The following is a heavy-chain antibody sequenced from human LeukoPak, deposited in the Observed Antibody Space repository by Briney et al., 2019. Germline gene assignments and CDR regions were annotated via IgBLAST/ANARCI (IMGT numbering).Heavy chain of an antibody. J-gene: IGHJ5*02. CDR3: ARMVYASNWFDP. CDR1: GGSISSGGYY. CDR2: IYYSGST. D-gene: IGHD2-8*01. Sequence: SQTPSLTCTVSGGSISSGGYYWSWIRQHPGKGLEWIGYIYYSGSTYYNPSLKSRVTISVDTSKNQFSLKLSSVTAADTAVYYCARMVYASNWFDPWGQGTLVTVSS. V-gene: IGHV4-31*03.